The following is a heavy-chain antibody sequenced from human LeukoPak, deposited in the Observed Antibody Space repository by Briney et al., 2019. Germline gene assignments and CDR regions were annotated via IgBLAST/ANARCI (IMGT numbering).Heavy chain of an antibody. Sequence: PGGSLRLSCAASGFTFSSYGMHWVRQAPGKGLEWVAVISYDGSNKYYADSVKGRFTISRDNSKNTLYLQMNSLRAEDTAVYYCAKLSSGWQIDYWGQGTLSPSPQ. CDR3: AKLSSGWQIDY. CDR2: ISYDGSNK. CDR1: GFTFSSYG. J-gene: IGHJ4*02. V-gene: IGHV3-30*18. D-gene: IGHD6-19*01.